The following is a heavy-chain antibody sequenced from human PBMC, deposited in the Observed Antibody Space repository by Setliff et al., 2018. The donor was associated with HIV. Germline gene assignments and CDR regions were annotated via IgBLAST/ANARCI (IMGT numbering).Heavy chain of an antibody. D-gene: IGHD2-15*01. J-gene: IGHJ6*03. V-gene: IGHV1-2*06. Sequence: ASVKVSCKASGYTFTGYYMHWVRQAPGQGLEWMGRINPNSGGTNYAQKFQGRVTMTGNTSISTAYMELSRLKSDDAAVYYCARDHVVCSGGTCRSDDPYYYYYMNVWGEGTTVTVSS. CDR1: GYTFTGYY. CDR2: INPNSGGT. CDR3: ARDHVVCSGGTCRSDDPYYYYYMNV.